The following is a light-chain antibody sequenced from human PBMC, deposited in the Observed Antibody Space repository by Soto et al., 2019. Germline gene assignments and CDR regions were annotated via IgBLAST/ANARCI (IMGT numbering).Light chain of an antibody. CDR3: SSYTTSSTYV. V-gene: IGLV2-18*02. Sequence: QSVLTQPPSVSGSPGQSVAISCTGTSGDVGSSNGVSWYQQPPGTAPKLMIYDVSNRPSGVPDRFSGSKSGNTASLTISGLQAEDEADYYCSSYTTSSTYVFGTGTKVTVL. CDR2: DVS. J-gene: IGLJ1*01. CDR1: SGDVGSSNG.